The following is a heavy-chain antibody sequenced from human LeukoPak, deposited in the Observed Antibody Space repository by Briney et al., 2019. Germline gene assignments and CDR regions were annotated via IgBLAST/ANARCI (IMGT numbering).Heavy chain of an antibody. Sequence: SETLSLTCAVYGGSFSGYYWSWIRQPPGKGLEWIGEINHSGSTNYNPSLKSRVTISVDTSKNQFSLKLSSVTAADTAVYYCARASLVAATPDYWGQGTRVTVSS. CDR1: GGSFSGYY. CDR3: ARASLVAATPDY. V-gene: IGHV4-34*01. D-gene: IGHD2-15*01. CDR2: INHSGST. J-gene: IGHJ4*02.